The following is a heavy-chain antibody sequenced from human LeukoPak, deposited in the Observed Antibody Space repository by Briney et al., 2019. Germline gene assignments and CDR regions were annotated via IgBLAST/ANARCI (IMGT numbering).Heavy chain of an antibody. V-gene: IGHV3-43D*04. CDR3: TKDLYSSSYYYYYGMDI. D-gene: IGHD6-13*01. CDR1: GFTFDDYA. CDR2: ISWDGGST. J-gene: IGHJ6*04. Sequence: GGSLRLSCAASGFTFDDYAKHWVRQAQGQGLEWVSLISWDGGSTYYANSVKSRFTISRDNSKNSLYLQMNSLTAEDIALYYCTKDLYSSSYYYYYGMDICGKGATGTVSS.